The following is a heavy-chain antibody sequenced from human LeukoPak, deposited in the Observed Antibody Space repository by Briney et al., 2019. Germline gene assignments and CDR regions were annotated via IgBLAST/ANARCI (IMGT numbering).Heavy chain of an antibody. D-gene: IGHD6-19*01. J-gene: IGHJ4*02. CDR3: ARSSSGWGYFDY. Sequence: SVKVSCKASGGTFSSYAISWVRQAPGQGLEWMGRIIPILGIANYAQKFQGRVTITADKSTSTAYMELSSLRSEDTAVYYCARSSSGWGYFDYWGQGTLVTVSS. CDR2: IIPILGIA. CDR1: GGTFSSYA. V-gene: IGHV1-69*04.